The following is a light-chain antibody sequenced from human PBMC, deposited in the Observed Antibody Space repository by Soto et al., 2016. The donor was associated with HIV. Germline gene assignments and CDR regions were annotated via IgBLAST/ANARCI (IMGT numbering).Light chain of an antibody. CDR3: MQSVQLPFT. J-gene: IGKJ4*01. CDR2: DIS. V-gene: IGKV2D-29*01. Sequence: QTPQLLMYDISTRFPGVSERFSGSGSGTSFTLKISRVEAEDGWGFYCMQSVQLPFTFGGGTKLEIK.